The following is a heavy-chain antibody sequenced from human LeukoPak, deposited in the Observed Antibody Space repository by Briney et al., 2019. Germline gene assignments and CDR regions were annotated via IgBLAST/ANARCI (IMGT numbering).Heavy chain of an antibody. D-gene: IGHD3-10*01. CDR2: IKSKTDGGTT. Sequence: PGGSLRLSCAASGFTFSNAWMSWVRQAPGKGLEWVGRIKSKTDGGTTDYAAPVKGRFTISRDDSKNTLYLQMNSLRAEDTAVYYCAREVLLWFGELRYNWFDPWGQGTLVTVSS. CDR1: GFTFSNAW. J-gene: IGHJ5*02. CDR3: AREVLLWFGELRYNWFDP. V-gene: IGHV3-15*01.